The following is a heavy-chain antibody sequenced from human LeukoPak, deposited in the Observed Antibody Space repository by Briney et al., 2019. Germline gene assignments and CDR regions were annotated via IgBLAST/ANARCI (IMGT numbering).Heavy chain of an antibody. CDR2: ISVASNT. V-gene: IGHV3-23*01. CDR3: ADYGVSGVRNNFY. D-gene: IGHD3-3*01. CDR1: GLAFSSYA. Sequence: GGSLRLSCAASGLAFSSYAMSWVRQAPGKGLEWVSTISVASNTFYADSVKGRFTISRDNSRNTVYLQMTSLRAEDTAVYYCADYGVSGVRNNFYWGQGTLVTVSS. J-gene: IGHJ4*02.